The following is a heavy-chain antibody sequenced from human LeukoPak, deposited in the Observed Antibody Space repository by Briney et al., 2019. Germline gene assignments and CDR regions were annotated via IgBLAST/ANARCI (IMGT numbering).Heavy chain of an antibody. V-gene: IGHV1-58*02. J-gene: IGHJ4*02. CDR2: IGVDSSNT. Sequence: GASVKVSCKASGFTFSSSAMQWVRQARGQRLEWMGWIGVDSSNTNYAQKFQERVAITRDMSTSTAYMELSSLRSEDTAVYYCAAGRYFDLVDYWGQGTLVTVSS. D-gene: IGHD3-9*01. CDR1: GFTFSSSA. CDR3: AAGRYFDLVDY.